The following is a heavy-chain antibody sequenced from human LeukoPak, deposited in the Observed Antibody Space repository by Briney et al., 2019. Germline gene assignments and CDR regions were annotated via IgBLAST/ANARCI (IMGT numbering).Heavy chain of an antibody. CDR1: GGSISSGNYF. J-gene: IGHJ4*02. D-gene: IGHD4-17*01. V-gene: IGHV4-39*07. CDR3: ARDLYGDDYFDY. Sequence: SETLSLTCTISGGSISSGNYFWGWIRQPPGKGLEWIGSIYDSGSTDYNPSLKSRVTISVDTSKNKFSLKLSSVTAADTAVYYCARDLYGDDYFDYWGQGTLVTVSS. CDR2: IYDSGST.